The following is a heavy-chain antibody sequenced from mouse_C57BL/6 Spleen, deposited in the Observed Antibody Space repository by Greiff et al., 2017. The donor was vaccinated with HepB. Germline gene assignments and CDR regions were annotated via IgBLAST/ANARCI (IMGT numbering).Heavy chain of an antibody. CDR3: ARGTTVVSHYFDY. CDR1: GFTFSDYG. Sequence: EVNVVESGGGLVKPGGSLKLSCAASGFTFSDYGIHWVRQAPEKGLEWVAYISSGSSTIYYADTVKGRFTISRDNAKNTLFLQMTSLRSEDTAMYYCARGTTVVSHYFDYWGQGTTLTVSS. J-gene: IGHJ2*01. D-gene: IGHD1-1*01. V-gene: IGHV5-17*01. CDR2: ISSGSSTI.